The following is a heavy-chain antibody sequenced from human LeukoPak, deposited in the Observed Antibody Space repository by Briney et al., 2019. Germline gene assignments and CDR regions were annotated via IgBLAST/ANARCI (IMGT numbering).Heavy chain of an antibody. V-gene: IGHV1-69*13. CDR1: GGTFSSYA. CDR3: ARDTAMDAFDI. D-gene: IGHD5-18*01. J-gene: IGHJ3*02. Sequence: ASVKVSCKASGGTFSSYAISWVRQAPGQGLEWMGGIIPIFDTANYAQKFQGRVTITADESTSTAYMELSSLRSEDTAVYYCARDTAMDAFDIWGQGTMVTVSS. CDR2: IIPIFDTA.